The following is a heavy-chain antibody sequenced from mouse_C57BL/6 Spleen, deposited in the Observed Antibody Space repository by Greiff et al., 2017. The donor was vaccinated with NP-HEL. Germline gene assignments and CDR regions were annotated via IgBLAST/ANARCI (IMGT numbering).Heavy chain of an antibody. CDR3: ARRLSYGNYPFFDY. Sequence: VKLQESGAELVKPGASVKISCKASGYAFSSYWMNWVKQRPGKGLEWIGQIYPGDGDTNYNGKFKGKATLTADKSSSTAYMQLSSLTSEDSAVYFCARRLSYGNYPFFDYWGQGTTLTVSS. J-gene: IGHJ2*01. CDR2: IYPGDGDT. CDR1: GYAFSSYW. V-gene: IGHV1-80*01. D-gene: IGHD2-10*02.